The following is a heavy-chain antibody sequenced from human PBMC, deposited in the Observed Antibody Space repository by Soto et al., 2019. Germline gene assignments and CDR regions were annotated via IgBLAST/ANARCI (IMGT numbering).Heavy chain of an antibody. D-gene: IGHD3-10*01. J-gene: IGHJ6*02. V-gene: IGHV1-69*01. Sequence: QVQLVQSGAEVKKPGSSVKVSCKASGDTFSSYAISWVRQAPGQGLEWMGGIIPIFGTANYAQKFQGRVTITADESTSTAYMELSSLRSEDTAVYYCARGGELPPYYYYYGMDVWGQGTTVTVSS. CDR3: ARGGELPPYYYYYGMDV. CDR2: IIPIFGTA. CDR1: GDTFSSYA.